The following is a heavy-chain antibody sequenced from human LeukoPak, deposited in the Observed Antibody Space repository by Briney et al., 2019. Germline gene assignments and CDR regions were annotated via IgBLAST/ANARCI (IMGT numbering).Heavy chain of an antibody. V-gene: IGHV3-48*03. CDR1: GFTFSSYE. Sequence: GGSLRLSCAASGFTFSSYEMNWVRQAPGKGLEWVSYISSSGSSIYYADSVKGRFTISRDNAKNSLYLQMNSLRAEDTALYYCARAWEWFGETQGDYYGMDVWGKGTTVTVSS. CDR3: ARAWEWFGETQGDYYGMDV. D-gene: IGHD3-10*01. CDR2: ISSSGSSI. J-gene: IGHJ6*04.